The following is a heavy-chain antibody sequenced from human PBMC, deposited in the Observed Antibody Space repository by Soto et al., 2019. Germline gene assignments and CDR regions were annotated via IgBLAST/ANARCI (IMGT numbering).Heavy chain of an antibody. J-gene: IGHJ5*02. CDR1: GYTFISYG. CDR2: ISAYNGNT. CDR3: ARDHLGFGWFDP. D-gene: IGHD3-10*01. V-gene: IGHV1-18*01. Sequence: ASVKVSCKASGYTFISYGISWVRQAPGQGLEWMGWISAYNGNTNYAQKLQGRVTMTTDTSTSTAYMELRSLRSDDTAVYYCARDHLGFGWFDPWGQGTLVTVSS.